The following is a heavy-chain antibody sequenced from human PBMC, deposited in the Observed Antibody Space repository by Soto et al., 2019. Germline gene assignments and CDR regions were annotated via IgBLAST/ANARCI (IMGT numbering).Heavy chain of an antibody. V-gene: IGHV3-74*01. CDR1: GFTFSSYW. Sequence: VGSLRLSCVASGFTFSSYWMHWLRQAPGRELVWVSEIDTDGDSRNYADSVKGRFTISRDNAKNTLYLQMNSLTAEDTAVYFCESLSAPVDFWGRGTLVTVSS. CDR3: ESLSAPVDF. CDR2: IDTDGDSR. D-gene: IGHD2-2*01. J-gene: IGHJ4*02.